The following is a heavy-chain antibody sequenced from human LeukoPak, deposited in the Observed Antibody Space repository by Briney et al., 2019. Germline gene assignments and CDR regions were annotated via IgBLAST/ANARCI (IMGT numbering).Heavy chain of an antibody. J-gene: IGHJ4*01. V-gene: IGHV4-39*01. Sequence: PSETLSLTCTVSGGSISSSSYYWGWVRQPPGKGLEWIGSIYYSGNTYYNPHIPSLKSRVTISLDTSKNQYSLRLTSVTAADTAVYYCAVDFGTHRVVYSGQGSLVTVSS. CDR1: GGSISSSSYY. CDR2: IYYSGNT. D-gene: IGHD3/OR15-3a*01. CDR3: AVDFGTHRVVY.